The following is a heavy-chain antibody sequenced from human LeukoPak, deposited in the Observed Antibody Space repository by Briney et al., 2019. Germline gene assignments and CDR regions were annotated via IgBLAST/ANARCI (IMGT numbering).Heavy chain of an antibody. V-gene: IGHV1-69*04. CDR3: ARDRYYYDSSGYYVDY. Sequence: SVKVSCTASGGTFSIYAISWVRQAPGQGLEWMGRIIPTLGIANYAQKFQGRVTITADKSTSTAYMELSSLRSEDTAVYYCARDRYYYDSSGYYVDYWGQGTLVTVSS. CDR2: IIPTLGIA. J-gene: IGHJ4*02. D-gene: IGHD3-22*01. CDR1: GGTFSIYA.